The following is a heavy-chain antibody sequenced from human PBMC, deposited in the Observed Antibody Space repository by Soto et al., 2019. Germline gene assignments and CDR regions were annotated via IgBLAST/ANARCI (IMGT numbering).Heavy chain of an antibody. CDR2: INAGNGNT. D-gene: IGHD3-22*01. J-gene: IGHJ4*02. Sequence: ASVKVSCKASGYTFTSYAMHWVRQAPGQRLEWMGWINAGNGNTKYSQKFQGRVTITRDTSASTAYMELSSLRSEDTAVYYCARDRRYYYDSSGPDYWGQGTLVTVSS. CDR1: GYTFTSYA. CDR3: ARDRRYYYDSSGPDY. V-gene: IGHV1-3*01.